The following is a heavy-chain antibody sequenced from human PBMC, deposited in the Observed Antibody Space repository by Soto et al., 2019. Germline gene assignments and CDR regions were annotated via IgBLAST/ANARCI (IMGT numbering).Heavy chain of an antibody. J-gene: IGHJ6*03. CDR1: GFTFSSYA. Sequence: GGSLRLSCAASGFTFSSYAMSWVRQAPGKGLEWVSAISGSGGSTYYADSVKGRFTISRDNSKNTLYLQMNSLRAEDTAVYYRAKDYLSGNYYYYYMDVWGKGTTVTVSS. CDR3: AKDYLSGNYYYYYMDV. CDR2: ISGSGGST. V-gene: IGHV3-23*01. D-gene: IGHD3-16*02.